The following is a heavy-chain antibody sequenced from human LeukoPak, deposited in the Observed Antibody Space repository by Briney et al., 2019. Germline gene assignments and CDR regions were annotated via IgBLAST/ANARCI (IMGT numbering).Heavy chain of an antibody. CDR3: ARGCPRVYDILTGYWDYYYYYMDV. CDR1: GGSFSGYY. D-gene: IGHD3-9*01. Sequence: SETLSLTCAVYGGSFSGYYWSWIRQPPGKGLEWIGEINHSGSTNYNPSLKSRVTISVDTSKNQFSLKLSSVTAADTAVYYCARGCPRVYDILTGYWDYYYYYMDVWGKGTRSPSP. CDR2: INHSGST. J-gene: IGHJ6*03. V-gene: IGHV4-34*01.